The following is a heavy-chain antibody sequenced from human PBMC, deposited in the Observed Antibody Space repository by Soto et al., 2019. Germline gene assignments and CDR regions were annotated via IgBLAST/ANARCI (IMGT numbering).Heavy chain of an antibody. Sequence: QVELVEAGGGVVQPGGSLRLSCAASGFSFHNYGMQWVRQAPGKGLEWVALISSDGNKTYSAEPVKGRFTISRDNSNNTLVLQMNSLRSEDTAVYHCVGGHYFGEKWGQGTLVTVSP. CDR1: GFSFHNYG. CDR3: VGGHYFGEK. J-gene: IGHJ4*02. V-gene: IGHV3-30*03. D-gene: IGHD3-10*01. CDR2: ISSDGNKT.